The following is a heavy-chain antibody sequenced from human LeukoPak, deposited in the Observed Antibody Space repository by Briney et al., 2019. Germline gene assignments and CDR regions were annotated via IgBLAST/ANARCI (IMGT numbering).Heavy chain of an antibody. CDR3: VRGYSSGRYLFGDH. CDR1: GSTFSSYW. J-gene: IGHJ4*02. D-gene: IGHD6-19*01. V-gene: IGHV3-74*01. Sequence: PGGSLRLSCAASGSTFSSYWMHWVRQAPGKGLVWVSRINGDGRTTTYADSVKGRFTISRDNAKNTLNLQMSSLRAEDTAVYYCVRGYSSGRYLFGDHWGQGALVTVSS. CDR2: INGDGRTT.